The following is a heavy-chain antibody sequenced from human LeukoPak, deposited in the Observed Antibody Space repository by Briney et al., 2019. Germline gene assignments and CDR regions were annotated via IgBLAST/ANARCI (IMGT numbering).Heavy chain of an antibody. D-gene: IGHD3-10*02. J-gene: IGHJ3*01. V-gene: IGHV3-33*01. CDR1: GFSFSSSG. CDR3: AREISMFVNAFDL. Sequence: GRSLRLSCAASGFSFSSSGMHWVRQAPGKGLEWVAVIWYDGSNEYYADSVKGRFTISRDNSKNTLHLQMNSLRVEDASVYYCAREISMFVNAFDLWGQGTLVAVSS. CDR2: IWYDGSNE.